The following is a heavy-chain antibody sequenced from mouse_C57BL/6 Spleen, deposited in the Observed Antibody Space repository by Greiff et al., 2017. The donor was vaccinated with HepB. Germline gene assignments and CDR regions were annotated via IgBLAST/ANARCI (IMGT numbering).Heavy chain of an antibody. Sequence: QVQLQQPGAELVMPGASVKLSCKASGYTFTSYWMHWVKQRPGQGLEWIGEIDPSDSYTNYNQKFKGKSTLTVDKSSSTAYMQLSSLTSKDSAVYYCARVVVITTVVAHWYFDVWGTGTTVTVSS. CDR2: IDPSDSYT. D-gene: IGHD1-1*01. CDR1: GYTFTSYW. CDR3: ARVVVITTVVAHWYFDV. J-gene: IGHJ1*03. V-gene: IGHV1-69*01.